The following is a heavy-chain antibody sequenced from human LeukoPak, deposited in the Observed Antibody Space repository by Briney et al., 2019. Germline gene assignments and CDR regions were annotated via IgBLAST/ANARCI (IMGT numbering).Heavy chain of an antibody. CDR2: IYYSGST. J-gene: IGHJ6*02. V-gene: IGHV4-59*01. CDR3: ARIRAAGNYYGMDV. Sequence: PSETLSLTCPVSGGSISSNYWSWIRQPPGKGLEWIGYIYYSGSTNYNPSLKSRVTISVETSKNQFSLNLSSVTAADTAVYYCARIRAAGNYYGMDVWGQGTTVTVSS. D-gene: IGHD6-13*01. CDR1: GGSISSNY.